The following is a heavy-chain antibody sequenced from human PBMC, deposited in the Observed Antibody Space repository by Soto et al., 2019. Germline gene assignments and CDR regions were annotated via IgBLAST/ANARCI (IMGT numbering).Heavy chain of an antibody. J-gene: IGHJ4*02. CDR1: GFTVSSSY. CDR3: ARDPPNPYFESSGYYEN. D-gene: IGHD3-22*01. V-gene: IGHV3-53*04. CDR2: MYSDGRP. Sequence: EVQLVESGGGLVQPGGSLRLSCAASGFTVSSSYMSWVRQAPGKGLEWVSLMYSDGRPHYADSVKGRFTISRDNSKNTLYLQMNSLRPQDTAVYYCARDPPNPYFESSGYYENWGQGTLVTVSS.